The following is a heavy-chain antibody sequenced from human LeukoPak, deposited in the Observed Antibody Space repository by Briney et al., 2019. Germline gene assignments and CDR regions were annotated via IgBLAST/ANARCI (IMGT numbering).Heavy chain of an antibody. CDR1: GYSISSGYY. D-gene: IGHD2-15*01. V-gene: IGHV4-38-2*02. CDR2: IYYSGST. Sequence: SETLSLTCTVSGYSISSGYYWGWIRQPPGKGLEWIGSIYYSGSTYYNPSLKSRVTISVDTSKNQFSLKLSSVTAADTAVYYCARDVSCSGGSCYGYWGQGTLVTVSS. CDR3: ARDVSCSGGSCYGY. J-gene: IGHJ4*02.